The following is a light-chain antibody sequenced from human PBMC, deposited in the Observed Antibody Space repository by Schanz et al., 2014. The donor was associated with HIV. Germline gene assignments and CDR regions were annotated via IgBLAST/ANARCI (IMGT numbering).Light chain of an antibody. CDR1: SSDVGGYNY. CDR2: EVS. V-gene: IGLV2-14*01. J-gene: IGLJ2*01. CDR3: IAYTSDTVL. Sequence: QSALTQPPSASGSPGQSVTISCTGTSSDVGGYNYVSWYQQHPGKAPKLMIYEVSERPSGVSNRFSGSKSDNTASLTISGLQPEDEADYYCIAYTSDTVLFGGGTKLTVL.